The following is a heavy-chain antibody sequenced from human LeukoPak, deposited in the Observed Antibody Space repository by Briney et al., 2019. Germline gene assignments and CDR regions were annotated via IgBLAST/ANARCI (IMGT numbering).Heavy chain of an antibody. CDR2: INPNSGGT. J-gene: IGHJ4*02. Sequence: ASVKVSCKASGYTFTGYYMHWVRQAPGQGLEWMGWINPNSGGTNYAQKFQGRVTITTDESTSTAYMELSSLRSEDTAVYYCARVAVGASYFDYWGQGTLVTVSS. CDR1: GYTFTGYY. V-gene: IGHV1-2*02. D-gene: IGHD1-26*01. CDR3: ARVAVGASYFDY.